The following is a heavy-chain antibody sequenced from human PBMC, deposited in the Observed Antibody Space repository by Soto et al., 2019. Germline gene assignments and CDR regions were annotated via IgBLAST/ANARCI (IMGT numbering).Heavy chain of an antibody. J-gene: IGHJ6*02. Sequence: PSETLSLTCTVSGGSISSGGYYWSWIRQHPGKGLEWIGYIYYSGSTYYNPSLKSRVTISVDTSKNQFSLKLSSVTAADTAVYYCARTYYYDSSGYLRPLPYYYGMDVWGQGTTVTVSS. CDR1: GGSISSGGYY. CDR2: IYYSGST. D-gene: IGHD3-22*01. V-gene: IGHV4-31*03. CDR3: ARTYYYDSSGYLRPLPYYYGMDV.